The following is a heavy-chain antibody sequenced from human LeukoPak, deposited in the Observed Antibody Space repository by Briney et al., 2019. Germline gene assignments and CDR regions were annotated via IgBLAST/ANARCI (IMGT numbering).Heavy chain of an antibody. V-gene: IGHV1-18*01. CDR2: ISAYNGNT. CDR3: ARRVTAIGYYYYGMDV. J-gene: IGHJ6*02. Sequence: GASVKVSCKASGYTFTSYGISWVRQAPGQGLEWMGWISAYNGNTNYAQKLQGRVTMTTDTSTSTAYMELRSLRSDDTAVYYCARRVTAIGYYYYGMDVWGQGTTDTVSS. CDR1: GYTFTSYG. D-gene: IGHD2-21*02.